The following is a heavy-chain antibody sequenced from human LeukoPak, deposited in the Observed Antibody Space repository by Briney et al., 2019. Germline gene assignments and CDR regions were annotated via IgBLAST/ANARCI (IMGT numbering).Heavy chain of an antibody. Sequence: PGGSLRFSCAASGFTFSSYAMSWVRQAPGKGLEWVSAISGSGGSTYYADSVKGRFTISRDNSKNTLYLQMNSLRAEDTAVYYCAKGDSIEQWLVLIVAMGAFDIWGQGTMVTVSS. CDR2: ISGSGGST. J-gene: IGHJ3*02. V-gene: IGHV3-23*01. CDR3: AKGDSIEQWLVLIVAMGAFDI. CDR1: GFTFSSYA. D-gene: IGHD6-19*01.